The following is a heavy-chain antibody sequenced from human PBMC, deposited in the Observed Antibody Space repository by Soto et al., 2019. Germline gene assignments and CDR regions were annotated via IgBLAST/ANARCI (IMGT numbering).Heavy chain of an antibody. D-gene: IGHD3-3*02. CDR3: YTEHTHFMAH. Sequence: EAQLVESGGGLVTPGESLRLSCVASGFTFSNAWMSWVRLAPGKGLEWIGRITSKSDGETTAYAAPVTGRFTVSRDDLKNTLYLPVTSLKPEDTGIYYCYTEHTHFMAHWGQGTLVTVSS. J-gene: IGHJ4*02. V-gene: IGHV3-15*01. CDR1: GFTFSNAW. CDR2: ITSKSDGETT.